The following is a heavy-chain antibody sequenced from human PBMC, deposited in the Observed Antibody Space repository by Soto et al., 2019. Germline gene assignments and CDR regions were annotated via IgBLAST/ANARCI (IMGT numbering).Heavy chain of an antibody. V-gene: IGHV1-18*01. J-gene: IGHJ6*02. D-gene: IGHD5-12*01. CDR1: GYTFTSYG. CDR3: ATAKVGATILFGPLYYGMDV. Sequence: GASVKVSCKASGYTFTSYGISWVRQAPGQGLEWMGWISAYNGNTNYAQKLQGRVTMTKDTSTDTAYMELSSLRSEDTAVYYCATAKVGATILFGPLYYGMDVWGQGTTVTVSS. CDR2: ISAYNGNT.